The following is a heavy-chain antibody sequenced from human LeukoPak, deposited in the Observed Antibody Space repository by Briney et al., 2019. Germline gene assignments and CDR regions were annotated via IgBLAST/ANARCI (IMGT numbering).Heavy chain of an antibody. CDR3: ARVSFDSSGYYDVGGFDI. Sequence: AETLSLTCAVSGYSIISGYYWGWIRQPRGKGLEWIVSIYHSGSTYYNPSLKSRVTISVDTSKKQFSLKLSSVTATDTAVYYCARVSFDSSGYYDVGGFDIWGEGALVTVSS. V-gene: IGHV4-38-2*01. J-gene: IGHJ3*02. D-gene: IGHD3-22*01. CDR2: IYHSGST. CDR1: GYSIISGYY.